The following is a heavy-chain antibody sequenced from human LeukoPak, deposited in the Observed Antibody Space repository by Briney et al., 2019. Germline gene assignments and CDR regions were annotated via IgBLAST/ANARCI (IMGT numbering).Heavy chain of an antibody. CDR2: IYYSGST. Sequence: PSETLSLTCTVSGGSISSYYWSWIRQPPGKGLEWIGYIYYSGSTNYNPSLKSRVTISVDTSKNQFSLKLSSVTAADTAVHYCARVSSTIFGVAQGAFDIWGQGTMVTVSS. V-gene: IGHV4-59*01. CDR1: GGSISSYY. J-gene: IGHJ3*02. D-gene: IGHD3-3*01. CDR3: ARVSSTIFGVAQGAFDI.